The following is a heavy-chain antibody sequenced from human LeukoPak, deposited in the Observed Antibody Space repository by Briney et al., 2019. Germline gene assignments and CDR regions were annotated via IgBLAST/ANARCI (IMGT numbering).Heavy chain of an antibody. Sequence: ASVKVSCKAFGYTFTSYGISWVRQAPGQRLEWMGWISDYNGNIIYVQMLQGRVTMTTDTSTSTAYMELRSLRSDDTAVYYCARGRYCSGGSCYHDWFDPWGQGTLVTVSS. J-gene: IGHJ5*02. CDR2: ISDYNGNI. CDR3: ARGRYCSGGSCYHDWFDP. D-gene: IGHD2-15*01. V-gene: IGHV1-18*01. CDR1: GYTFTSYG.